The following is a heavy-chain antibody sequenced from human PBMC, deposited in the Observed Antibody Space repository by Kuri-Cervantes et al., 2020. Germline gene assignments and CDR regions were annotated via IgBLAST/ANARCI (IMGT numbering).Heavy chain of an antibody. D-gene: IGHD1-7*01. CDR1: GGSISSSSYY. CDR3: ARVFGRRRSGTFDY. V-gene: IGHV4-39*07. Sequence: ESLKISCTVSGGSISSSSYYWGWIRQPPGKGLEWIGSIYYSGSTYYIPSLKSRLTISLDMSNNQFSLGLRSVTAADTAVYYCARVFGRRRSGTFDYWGQGTLVTVSS. CDR2: IYYSGST. J-gene: IGHJ4*02.